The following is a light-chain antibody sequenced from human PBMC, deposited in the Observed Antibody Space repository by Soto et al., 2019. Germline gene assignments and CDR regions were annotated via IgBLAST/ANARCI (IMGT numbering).Light chain of an antibody. J-gene: IGKJ2*01. CDR2: GAS. V-gene: IGKV3-20*01. Sequence: EIVLTQSPGTLSLSLGERATLSCRASESVRSTNLAWYQHKPGQAPRLLIYGASSRATGIPDRFSASGSGTDFTLTISRLEPEDFAVYYCQQYASPYTFGQGTKLEIK. CDR3: QQYASPYT. CDR1: ESVRSTN.